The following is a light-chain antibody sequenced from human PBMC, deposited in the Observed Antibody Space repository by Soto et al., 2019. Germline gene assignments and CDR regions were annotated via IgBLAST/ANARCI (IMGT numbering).Light chain of an antibody. CDR1: QSLYTN. CDR3: QQYHQWPIT. Sequence: DIVLTQSPATQSVSPGETATLSCRASQSLYTNLAWYQQKPGQTPRVLIYAASTRATGIPGRFTGIGSGTEFTLTISSLQSEDFAVYYCQQYHQWPITFGQGTRLEI. V-gene: IGKV3-15*01. J-gene: IGKJ5*01. CDR2: AAS.